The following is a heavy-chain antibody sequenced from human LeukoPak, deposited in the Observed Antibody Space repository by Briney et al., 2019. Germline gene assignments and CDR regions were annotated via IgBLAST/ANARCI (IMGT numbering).Heavy chain of an antibody. D-gene: IGHD3-22*01. V-gene: IGHV3-9*01. J-gene: IGHJ3*02. Sequence: GGSLRLSCAASGFTFDDYAMHWVRQAPGKGLEWVSVISWNSGSIGYADSVKGRFIISRDNAKNSLYLQMNSLRAEETALYYCAKTCSGYQDAFDIWGQGTMVTVSS. CDR3: AKTCSGYQDAFDI. CDR1: GFTFDDYA. CDR2: ISWNSGSI.